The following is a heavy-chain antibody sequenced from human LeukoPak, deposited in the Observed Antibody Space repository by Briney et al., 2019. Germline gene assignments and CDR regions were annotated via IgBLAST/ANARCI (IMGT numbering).Heavy chain of an antibody. CDR1: GFTVSNND. J-gene: IGHJ4*02. D-gene: IGHD3-22*01. CDR3: AKDRTYYYDSSGYYPPGNYFDY. V-gene: IGHV3-30*18. CDR2: ILYDGSNK. Sequence: GGSLRLSCAASGFTVSNNDMNWVRQAPGEGLEGVAGILYDGSNKYYADSVKGRFTISRDNSKNALSLQKNSLRAEDTSVYYWAKDRTYYYDSSGYYPPGNYFDYWGQGTLVTVSS.